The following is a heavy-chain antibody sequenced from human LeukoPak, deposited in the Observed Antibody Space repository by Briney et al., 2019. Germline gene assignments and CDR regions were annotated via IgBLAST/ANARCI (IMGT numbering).Heavy chain of an antibody. D-gene: IGHD5-18*01. CDR1: GYTLTELS. CDR3: ARSGYRTAFDI. V-gene: IGHV1-46*01. CDR2: INPSGGST. J-gene: IGHJ3*02. Sequence: ASVKVSCKVSGYTLTELSMHWVRQAPGQGLEWLGIINPSGGSTSYAQEFQGRVTMTRDTSTSTVYMELSSLRSEDTAVYYCARSGYRTAFDIWGQGTMVTVSS.